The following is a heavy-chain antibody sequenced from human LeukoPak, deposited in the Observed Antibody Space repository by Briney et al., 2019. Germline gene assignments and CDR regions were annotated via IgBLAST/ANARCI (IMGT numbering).Heavy chain of an antibody. J-gene: IGHJ5*02. V-gene: IGHV3-7*05. CDR2: IKQDGSEN. Sequence: GGSLRLSCAASGFTFSNFWMVWVGQAPGKGLEWVGNIKQDGSENRYADSVRGRFSISRDNAQTSLYLQMSSLRAEDTAVYYCARTSDPWLQLTWGQGTLVTVSS. CDR1: GFTFSNFW. CDR3: ARTSDPWLQLT. D-gene: IGHD5-24*01.